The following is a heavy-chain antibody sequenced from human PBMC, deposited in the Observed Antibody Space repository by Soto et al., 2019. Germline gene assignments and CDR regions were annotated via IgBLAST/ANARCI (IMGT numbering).Heavy chain of an antibody. J-gene: IGHJ4*02. CDR2: VHSASNT. V-gene: IGHV3-53*01. CDR3: VRENGNSNAYYFDS. CDR1: GFTVRTRA. Sequence: EVQLVESGGQLMQRGGSLTPSCAASGFTVRTRAMSRVRQVPGEGLEGVAGVHSASNTYYADSGKGRFTISRDTSQNTLYLRLTSLRVDDTAVYYCVRENGNSNAYYFDSWGQGTLVTVSS. D-gene: IGHD2-8*01.